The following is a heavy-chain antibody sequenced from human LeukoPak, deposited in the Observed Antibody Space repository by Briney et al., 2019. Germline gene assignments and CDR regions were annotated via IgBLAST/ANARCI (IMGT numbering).Heavy chain of an antibody. CDR2: ISSSSSAT. J-gene: IGHJ4*02. CDR3: ARGQDCDFWSGYGY. V-gene: IGHV3-48*01. D-gene: IGHD3-3*01. Sequence: PGGSLRLSCAASGFTFSSYSMNWVRQAPGKGLEWVSYISSSSSATYYADSVKGRFTISRDNAKNSLYLQMNSLRAEDTAVYYCARGQDCDFWSGYGYWGQGTLVTVSS. CDR1: GFTFSSYS.